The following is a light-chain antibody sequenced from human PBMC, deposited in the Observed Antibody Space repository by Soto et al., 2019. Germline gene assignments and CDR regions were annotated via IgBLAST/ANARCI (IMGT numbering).Light chain of an antibody. CDR1: QSFSSSY. J-gene: IGKJ5*01. V-gene: IGKV3-15*01. CDR2: GAS. Sequence: DIVLTHSPGTLSLSPGERATLSCRASQSFSSSYLAWYQQKPGQAPRLLIYGASSRATGIPVRFSGSGSGTEFTLTISSLQSEDFAVYYCQQYNNWPLTFGQGTRLEIK. CDR3: QQYNNWPLT.